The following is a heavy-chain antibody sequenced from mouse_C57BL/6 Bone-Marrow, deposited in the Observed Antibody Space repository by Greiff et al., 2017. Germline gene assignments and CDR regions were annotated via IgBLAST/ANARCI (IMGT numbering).Heavy chain of an antibody. CDR1: GYTFTSYW. CDR2: IDPSDSYT. D-gene: IGHD1-1*01. J-gene: IGHJ4*01. Sequence: QLQQPGAELVRPGTSVKLSCKASGYTFTSYWMHWVKQRPGQGLEWIGVIDPSDSYTNYNQKFKGKATLTVDTSSSTAYMQLSSLTSEDSAVYYCAIIYYYGSSYRAMDYWGQGTSVTVSS. CDR3: AIIYYYGSSYRAMDY. V-gene: IGHV1-59*01.